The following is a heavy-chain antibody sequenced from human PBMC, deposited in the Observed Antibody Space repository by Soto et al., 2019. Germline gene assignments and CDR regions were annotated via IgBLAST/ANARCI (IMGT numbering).Heavy chain of an antibody. D-gene: IGHD6-19*01. V-gene: IGHV1-3*05. Sequence: QVQLVQSGAEEKKPGASVKVSCKASGYTFTGYAMHWVRQAPGQRLEWMGWINAGNGNTKYSQKFQGRVTITSNTSESSAYMELSSLSSEDTAVYYCASAVAVAADFDYWGQGTLVTVSS. CDR2: INAGNGNT. J-gene: IGHJ4*02. CDR3: ASAVAVAADFDY. CDR1: GYTFTGYA.